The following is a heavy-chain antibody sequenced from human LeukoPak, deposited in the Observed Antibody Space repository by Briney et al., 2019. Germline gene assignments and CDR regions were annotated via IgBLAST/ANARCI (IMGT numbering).Heavy chain of an antibody. J-gene: IGHJ4*02. D-gene: IGHD4-23*01. CDR3: ARESTEVTPGY. CDR2: MERDGSEK. CDR1: GFTLSNFW. Sequence: PGESLRLSCAASGFTLSNFWMSWVRQAPGKGLEWVANMERDGSEKNYVDAVKGRFTISRDNAKNTLFLQMNSLRGDDTAVYYCARESTEVTPGYWGQGTLVTVSS. V-gene: IGHV3-7*01.